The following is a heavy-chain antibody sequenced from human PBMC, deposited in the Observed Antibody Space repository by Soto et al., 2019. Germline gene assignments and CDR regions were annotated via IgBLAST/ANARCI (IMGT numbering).Heavy chain of an antibody. J-gene: IGHJ3*02. CDR3: ARDYRPEDAFDI. V-gene: IGHV4-30-4*01. CDR2: IYYSGRT. Sequence: SETLSLTCTVSGGSISSGDYYWSWIRQPPGKGLEWIGYIYYSGRTYYNPSLKSRVTISVDTSKNQFSLKLSSVTAADTAVYYCARDYRPEDAFDIWGQVTMVTVSS. CDR1: GGSISSGDYY.